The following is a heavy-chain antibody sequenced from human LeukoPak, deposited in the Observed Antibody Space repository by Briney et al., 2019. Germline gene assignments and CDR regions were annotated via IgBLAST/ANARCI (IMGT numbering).Heavy chain of an antibody. Sequence: PSETLSLTCAVSGGSISSYYWTWIRQPAGKGLEWIGRIYTSGSTNYNPSLKSRVTISLDTSKNQFSLKLSSATAADTAVYYCARDQNLGGDYWYFDLWGRGTLVTVSS. V-gene: IGHV4-4*07. CDR1: GGSISSYY. CDR2: IYTSGST. D-gene: IGHD1-7*01. J-gene: IGHJ2*01. CDR3: ARDQNLGGDYWYFDL.